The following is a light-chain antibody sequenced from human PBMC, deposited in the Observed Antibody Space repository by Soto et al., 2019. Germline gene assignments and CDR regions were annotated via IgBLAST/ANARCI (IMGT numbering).Light chain of an antibody. CDR3: SPSAGSSPYV. CDR1: SSDVGSYNL. V-gene: IGLV2-23*02. J-gene: IGLJ1*01. Sequence: SALTQPASVSGSPGQSITISCTGTSSDVGSYNLVSWYQQHPGKAPKVMIYEVSKRPSGVPNRFSGSKSGNTASLTISGLQAEDEADYYCSPSAGSSPYVFGTGTKVTAL. CDR2: EVS.